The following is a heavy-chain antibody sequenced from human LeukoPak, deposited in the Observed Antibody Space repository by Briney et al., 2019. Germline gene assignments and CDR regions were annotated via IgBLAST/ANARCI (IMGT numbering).Heavy chain of an antibody. J-gene: IGHJ6*02. D-gene: IGHD6-6*01. CDR3: ARAGKSSSSYYYYYGMDV. CDR2: INHSGST. Sequence: SETLSLTCAVYGGSFSGYCWSWIRQPPGKGLEWIREINHSGSTNYNPSPKSRVTISVDTSKNQFSLKLSSVTAADTAVYYCARAGKSSSSYYYYYGMDVWGQGTTVTVSS. CDR1: GGSFSGYC. V-gene: IGHV4-34*01.